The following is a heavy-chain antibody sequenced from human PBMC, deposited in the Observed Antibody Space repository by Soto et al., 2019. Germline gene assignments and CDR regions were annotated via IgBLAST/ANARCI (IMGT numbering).Heavy chain of an antibody. Sequence: PGGSLRLSXAASGFTFSNAWMSWVRQAPGKGLEWVGRIRSKTDGGTTDYAAPVKGRFTISRDDSKDTLYLQMNSLKTEDTAVYYCKWDLEASDPWGQGTPVTVSS. CDR1: GFTFSNAW. D-gene: IGHD1-26*01. CDR2: IRSKTDGGTT. V-gene: IGHV3-15*01. CDR3: KWDLEASDP. J-gene: IGHJ5*02.